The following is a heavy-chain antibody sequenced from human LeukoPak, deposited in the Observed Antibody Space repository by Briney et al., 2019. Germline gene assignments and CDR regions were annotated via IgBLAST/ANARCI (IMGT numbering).Heavy chain of an antibody. CDR3: ARSRGYYYDSSGYSDY. V-gene: IGHV1-2*02. CDR2: INPNSGGT. CDR1: GYTFTGYY. J-gene: IGHJ4*02. Sequence: ASVKVSCKASGYTFTGYYMHWVRQAPGQGLEWMGWINPNSGGTNYVQKFQGRVTMTRDTSISTAYMELSRLRSDDTAVYYCARSRGYYYDSSGYSDYWGQGTLVTVSS. D-gene: IGHD3-22*01.